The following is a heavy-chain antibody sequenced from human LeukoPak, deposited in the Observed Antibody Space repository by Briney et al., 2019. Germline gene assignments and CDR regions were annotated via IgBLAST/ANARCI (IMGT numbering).Heavy chain of an antibody. J-gene: IGHJ3*02. CDR1: GYSISSGYY. CDR3: ARVLGDGYNFFHPRHAFDI. CDR2: IYPSGTT. Sequence: SETLSLTCTVSGYSISSGYYWGWIRQPPGKGLEWIGNIYPSGTTYYNPSLKTRVTISVDTSKNQFSLKLSSVTAADTAVYYCARVLGDGYNFFHPRHAFDIWGQGTMVTVSS. D-gene: IGHD5-24*01. V-gene: IGHV4-38-2*02.